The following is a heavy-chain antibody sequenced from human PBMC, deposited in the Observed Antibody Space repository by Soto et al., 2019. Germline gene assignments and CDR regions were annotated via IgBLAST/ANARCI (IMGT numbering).Heavy chain of an antibody. CDR3: ARRSRLAGAGTGYFDY. CDR1: GYTFTSYG. J-gene: IGHJ4*02. V-gene: IGHV1-18*01. D-gene: IGHD6-19*01. CDR2: ISAYNGNT. Sequence: ASVKVSCKASGYTFTSYGISWVRQAPGQGLEWMGWISAYNGNTNYAQKLQGRVTMTTDTSTSTAYMELRSLRSDDTAVYYCARRSRLAGAGTGYFDYGGRGPLAPVS.